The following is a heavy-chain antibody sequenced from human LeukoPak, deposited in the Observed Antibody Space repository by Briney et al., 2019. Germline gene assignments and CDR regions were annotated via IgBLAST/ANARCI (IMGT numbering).Heavy chain of an antibody. CDR1: GFTFSDYY. CDR2: ISSSSSYT. J-gene: IGHJ4*02. V-gene: IGHV3-11*05. D-gene: IGHD6-13*01. CDR3: ASELLQQQLAVFDY. Sequence: MAGGSLRLSCAASGFTFSDYYMSWIRQAPGKGLEWVSYISSSSSYTNYADSARGRFTISRDNAKKSLYLQMNSLRAEDTAVYYCASELLQQQLAVFDYWGQGTLVTVSS.